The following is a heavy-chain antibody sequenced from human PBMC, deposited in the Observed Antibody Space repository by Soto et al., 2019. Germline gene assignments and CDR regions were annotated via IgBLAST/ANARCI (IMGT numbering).Heavy chain of an antibody. V-gene: IGHV1-3*01. CDR2: INAGNGNT. J-gene: IGHJ4*02. D-gene: IGHD3-9*01. CDR1: GYTFTSYA. Sequence: ASVKVSCKASGYTFTSYAMHWVRQAPGQRLEWMGWINAGNGNTKYSQKFQGRVTITRDTSANTAYMELSSLRSEDTAVYYCARGLRYFDWLSDYWGQGTLVTVSS. CDR3: ARGLRYFDWLSDY.